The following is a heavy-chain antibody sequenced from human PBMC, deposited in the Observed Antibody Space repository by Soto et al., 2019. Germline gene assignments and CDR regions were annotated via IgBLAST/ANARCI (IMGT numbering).Heavy chain of an antibody. D-gene: IGHD6-13*01. CDR2: IYYTGLT. CDR1: DASISSGAYY. J-gene: IGHJ4*02. CDR3: ARSGYSSSDFDF. V-gene: IGHV4-31*03. Sequence: SETLSLTCPVSDASISSGAYYWTWIRQHPGKGLEWIGYIYYTGLTYYNPSLKSRVAISLDTSKNQFSLTLNSVTAADTAVYYCARSGYSSSDFDFWGQGTLVTVSS.